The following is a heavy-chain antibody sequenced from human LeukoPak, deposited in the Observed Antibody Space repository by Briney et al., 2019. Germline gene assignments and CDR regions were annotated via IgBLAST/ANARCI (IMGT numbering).Heavy chain of an antibody. Sequence: SGGSLRLSCAASGFTFDDYAMHWVRQAPGKGLEWVSGISWNSGSIGYADSVKGRFTISRDNAKNSLYLQMNGLTAEDTALYYCAKVGSTGYYFDFWGQGTLVTVSS. D-gene: IGHD6-13*01. V-gene: IGHV3-9*01. CDR2: ISWNSGSI. CDR3: AKVGSTGYYFDF. J-gene: IGHJ4*02. CDR1: GFTFDDYA.